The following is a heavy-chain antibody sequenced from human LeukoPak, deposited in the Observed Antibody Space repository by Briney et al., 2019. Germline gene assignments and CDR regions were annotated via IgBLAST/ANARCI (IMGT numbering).Heavy chain of an antibody. D-gene: IGHD1-26*01. CDR2: IPYDGSNK. CDR1: GFTFSSYG. J-gene: IGHJ4*02. CDR3: AKSRRKELRDLFDD. Sequence: GGSLRLSCAASGFTFSSYGMHWVRQAPGKGLEWVAFIPYDGSNKYYADSVKGRFTISRDNSKNTLYLQMNSLRAEDTAVYYCAKSRRKELRDLFDDWGQGTLVTVSS. V-gene: IGHV3-30*02.